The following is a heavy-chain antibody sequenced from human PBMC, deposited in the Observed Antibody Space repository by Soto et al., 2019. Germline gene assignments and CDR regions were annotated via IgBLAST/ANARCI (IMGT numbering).Heavy chain of an antibody. D-gene: IGHD6-19*01. Sequence: EVQLVDSGGGLVQPGGSLRLSCEASGFTFTSYWMSWVRQAPGKGLEWVANIKQDGSQNYLVDSVKGRFTISRDKAKNSLYLQMNRLRAEDTAVYYCVRDGSGRWHFDSFGQGTLVTVSS. CDR2: IKQDGSQN. J-gene: IGHJ4*02. CDR3: VRDGSGRWHFDS. CDR1: GFTFTSYW. V-gene: IGHV3-7*01.